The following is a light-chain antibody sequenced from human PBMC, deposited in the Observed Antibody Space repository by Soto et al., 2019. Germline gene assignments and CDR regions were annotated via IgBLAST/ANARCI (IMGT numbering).Light chain of an antibody. Sequence: QAVVTQPPSASGTPGQRVTISCSGSSSNIGSNAVNWYQQLPGTAPKLLIYNNNQWPSGVPDRFSGSKSGTSTSLAISGLQSEDEAAYYCAAWDDSLNGLVFGGGTKVTVL. CDR1: SSNIGSNA. CDR2: NNN. J-gene: IGLJ3*02. CDR3: AAWDDSLNGLV. V-gene: IGLV1-44*01.